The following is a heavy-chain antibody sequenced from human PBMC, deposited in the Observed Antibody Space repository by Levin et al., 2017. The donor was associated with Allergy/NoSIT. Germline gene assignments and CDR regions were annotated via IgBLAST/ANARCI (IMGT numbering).Heavy chain of an antibody. CDR3: ARSSGWYSSFDI. J-gene: IGHJ4*02. D-gene: IGHD6-19*01. Sequence: KISCKASGGTFNAYTFSWVRQAPGQGLEWMGGIISIYHTAKYSQRFQGRVTITADDSTNTAYMELSSLNYEETAVYFCARSSGWYSSFDIWGQGTLVTVSS. CDR2: IISIYHTA. CDR1: GGTFNAYT. V-gene: IGHV1-69*01.